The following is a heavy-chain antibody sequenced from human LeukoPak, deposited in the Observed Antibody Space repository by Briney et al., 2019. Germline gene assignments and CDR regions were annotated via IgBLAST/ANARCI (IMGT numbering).Heavy chain of an antibody. Sequence: PGGSLRLSCAASGNYWMHWVRQAPGKGLVWVSHINSDGSWTSYADSVKGRFSISRDNTKGSLFLQLNSLRAEDTAVYYCARDLGYCTNGVCHTRFDYWGQGTLVAVSS. CDR2: INSDGSWT. CDR1: GNYW. V-gene: IGHV3-74*01. D-gene: IGHD2-8*01. J-gene: IGHJ4*02. CDR3: ARDLGYCTNGVCHTRFDY.